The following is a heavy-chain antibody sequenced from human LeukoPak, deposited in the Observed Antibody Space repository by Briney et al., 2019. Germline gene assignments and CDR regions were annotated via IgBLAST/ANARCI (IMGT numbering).Heavy chain of an antibody. CDR2: IYPDDSDT. CDR1: GYSFTTHW. Sequence: GESLQISCKASGYSFTTHWIGWGRQKPGKGLEWMGIIYPDDSDTSYSPSFQGQVNISADQSSNTTYLQWSSLKASDTAIYYCARPRREVAALDYWGQGTLVTVSS. D-gene: IGHD6-6*01. V-gene: IGHV5-51*01. J-gene: IGHJ4*02. CDR3: ARPRREVAALDY.